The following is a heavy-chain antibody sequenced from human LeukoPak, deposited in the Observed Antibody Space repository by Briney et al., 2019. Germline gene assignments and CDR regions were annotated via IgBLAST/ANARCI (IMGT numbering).Heavy chain of an antibody. CDR2: INHSGST. V-gene: IGHV4-34*01. D-gene: IGHD3-22*01. CDR3: VRCLSRYCWAWFDT. J-gene: IGHJ5*02. Sequence: SETLSLTCAVYGGSFSGYYWSWIRQPPGKGLEWIGEINHSGSTNYNPSLKSRVTISVDTSKNQFSLKLSSVTAADTAVYYCVRCLSRYCWAWFDTWGQGTLVTVSS. CDR1: GGSFSGYY.